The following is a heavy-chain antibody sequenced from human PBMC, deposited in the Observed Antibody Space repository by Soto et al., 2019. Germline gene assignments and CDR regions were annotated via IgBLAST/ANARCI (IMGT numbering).Heavy chain of an antibody. V-gene: IGHV3-33*01. CDR2: IWYDGSNK. Sequence: QVQLVESGGGVVQPGRSLRLSCAASGFTFSSYGMHWVRQAPGKGLEWVAVIWYDGSNKYYADSVKGRFTISRDNSKNTLYLQMNSLRAEDTAVYYCARDQWERWFGELTDYWGQGTLVTVSS. CDR1: GFTFSSYG. D-gene: IGHD3-10*01. CDR3: ARDQWERWFGELTDY. J-gene: IGHJ4*02.